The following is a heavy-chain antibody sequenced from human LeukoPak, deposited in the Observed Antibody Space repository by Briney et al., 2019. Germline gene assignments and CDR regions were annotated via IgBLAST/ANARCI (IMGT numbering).Heavy chain of an antibody. CDR1: GGSVSSNSAA. D-gene: IGHD6-6*01. J-gene: IGHJ5*02. CDR2: TYYRSKWYN. CDR3: ARLDSSSSDWFDP. Sequence: SQTLSLTCAISGGSVSSNSAAWSWIRQSPSRGLEWLGRTYYRSKWYNDYAVSVKSRITINPDTSKNQFSLQLNSVTPEDTAVYYCARLDSSSSDWFDPWGQGTLVTVSS. V-gene: IGHV6-1*01.